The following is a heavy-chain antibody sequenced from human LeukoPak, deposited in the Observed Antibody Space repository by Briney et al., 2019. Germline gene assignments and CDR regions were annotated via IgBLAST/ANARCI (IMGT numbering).Heavy chain of an antibody. CDR3: ARLGIAAAADDAFDI. CDR1: GGSISSYY. J-gene: IGHJ3*02. D-gene: IGHD6-13*01. Sequence: SETLSLTCTVSGGSISSYYWSWIRQPPGKGLEWIGSIYYSGSTYYNPSLKSRVTISVDTSKNQFSLKLSSVTAADTAVYYCARLGIAAAADDAFDIWGQGTMVTVSS. CDR2: IYYSGST. V-gene: IGHV4-39*01.